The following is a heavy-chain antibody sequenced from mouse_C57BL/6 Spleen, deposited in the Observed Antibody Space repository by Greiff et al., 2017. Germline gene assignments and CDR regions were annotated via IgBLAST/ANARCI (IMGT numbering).Heavy chain of an antibody. Sequence: VQLQQSGAELVKPGGSVKFSCTASGFTFKDYYMSWVHQTTEQSLEWIGRIGPGDGETKYPPNFKGQSTITADTATNTAYLHLRSLTSEDTAVYYCARDGNYAYYVAKGCWGQGTSVTVSS. J-gene: IGHJ4*01. CDR1: GFTFKDYY. D-gene: IGHD2-1*01. CDR3: ARDGNYAYYVAKGC. CDR2: IGPGDGET. V-gene: IGHV14-2*01.